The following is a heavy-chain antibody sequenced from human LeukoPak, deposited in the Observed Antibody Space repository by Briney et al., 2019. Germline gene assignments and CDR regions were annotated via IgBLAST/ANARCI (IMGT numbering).Heavy chain of an antibody. CDR1: GFTFSSYG. Sequence: GGSLTLSCAASGFTFSSYGMHWVRQAPGKGLEWVAFIRYDGSNKYYADSVKGRFTISRDNSKNTLYLQMNSLRAEDTAVYFCEKADSSGYYNFAYWGQGTLVTVSS. CDR3: EKADSSGYYNFAY. J-gene: IGHJ4*02. D-gene: IGHD3-22*01. CDR2: IRYDGSNK. V-gene: IGHV3-30*02.